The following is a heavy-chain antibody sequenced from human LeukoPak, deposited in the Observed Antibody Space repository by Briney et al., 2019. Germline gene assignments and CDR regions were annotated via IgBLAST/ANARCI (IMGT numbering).Heavy chain of an antibody. V-gene: IGHV7-4-1*02. CDR2: INTNTGNP. CDR3: AIPRYSSGYPFDY. Sequence: ASVKVSCKASGYIFRNYPMNWVRQAPGQGLEWMGWINTNTGNPTYAQGFTGRFVFSLDTSVSTAYLQISSLKAEDTAVYCCAIPRYSSGYPFDYWGQGILVTVSS. J-gene: IGHJ4*02. CDR1: GYIFRNYP. D-gene: IGHD6-19*01.